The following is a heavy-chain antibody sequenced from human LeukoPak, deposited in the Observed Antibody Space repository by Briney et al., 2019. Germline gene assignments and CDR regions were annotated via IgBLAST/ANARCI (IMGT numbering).Heavy chain of an antibody. Sequence: SETLSLTCIVSGGSVRSDNYYWSWIRQPPGRGLEWIGYIYYSGSTNYNPSLKSRITISVDTSKNQFSLKLSSVTAADTAVYYCAKGGHSSGWYHDYWGQGTLVTVSP. CDR1: GGSVRSDNYY. V-gene: IGHV4-61*01. CDR3: AKGGHSSGWYHDY. CDR2: IYYSGST. J-gene: IGHJ4*02. D-gene: IGHD6-19*01.